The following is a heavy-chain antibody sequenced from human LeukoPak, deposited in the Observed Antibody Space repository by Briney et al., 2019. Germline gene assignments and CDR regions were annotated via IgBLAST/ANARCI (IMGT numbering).Heavy chain of an antibody. Sequence: GGSLRLSCAASGFTFSSYAMSWVCQAPGKGLEWVSAISGSGGSTYYADSVKGRFTISRDNSKNTLYLQMNSLRAEDTAVYYCAKTRYYYGSGSAFDYWGQGTLVTVSS. D-gene: IGHD3-10*01. CDR3: AKTRYYYGSGSAFDY. V-gene: IGHV3-23*01. CDR1: GFTFSSYA. J-gene: IGHJ4*02. CDR2: ISGSGGST.